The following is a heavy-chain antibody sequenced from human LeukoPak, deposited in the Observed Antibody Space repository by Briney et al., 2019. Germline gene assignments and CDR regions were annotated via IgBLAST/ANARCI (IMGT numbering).Heavy chain of an antibody. Sequence: SVKVSCKASGGTFSSYAISWVRQAPGQGLEWMGRIIPILGIANYAQKFQGRVTITADKSTSTAYMELSSLRSEDTAVYYCARDVEMATIDAFDIWGQGTMITVSS. CDR3: ARDVEMATIDAFDI. D-gene: IGHD5-24*01. CDR2: IIPILGIA. V-gene: IGHV1-69*04. CDR1: GGTFSSYA. J-gene: IGHJ3*02.